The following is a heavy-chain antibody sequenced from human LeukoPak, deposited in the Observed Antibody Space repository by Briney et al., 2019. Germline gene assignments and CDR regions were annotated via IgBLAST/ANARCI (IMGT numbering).Heavy chain of an antibody. CDR1: GYTLTELS. CDR2: FDPEDGET. J-gene: IGHJ4*02. V-gene: IGHV1-24*01. D-gene: IGHD3-16*01. Sequence: APVKVSCKVSGYTLTELSMHWVRQAPGKGLEWMGGFDPEDGETIYAQKFQGRVTMTEDTSTDTAYMELSSLRSEDTAVYYCATFLRFGELKGPDYWGQGTLVTVSS. CDR3: ATFLRFGELKGPDY.